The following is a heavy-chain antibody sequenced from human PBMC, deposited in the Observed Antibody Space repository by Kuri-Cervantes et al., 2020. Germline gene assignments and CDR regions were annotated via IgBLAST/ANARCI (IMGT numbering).Heavy chain of an antibody. CDR3: AKDQTTNPGS. D-gene: IGHD1-26*01. J-gene: IGHJ4*02. CDR1: AFTFGDHA. V-gene: IGHV3-30*02. Sequence: GESLKISCAASAFTFGDHAMHWVRQAPGKGLEWVAVIWYDGSNKYYADSVKGRFTISRDNSKNTLYLQMNSLRAEDTAVYYCAKDQTTNPGSWGQGTLVTVSS. CDR2: IWYDGSNK.